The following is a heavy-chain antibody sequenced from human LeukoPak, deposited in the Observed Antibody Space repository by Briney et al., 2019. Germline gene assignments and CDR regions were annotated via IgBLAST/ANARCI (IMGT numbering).Heavy chain of an antibody. V-gene: IGHV4-38-2*02. Sequence: TASETLSLTCTVSGYSISSGYYWGWIRQPPGQGLEWIGSIYHSGSTYYNPSLKSRVTISVDTSKNQFSLKLSSVTAADTAVYYCVYSWDYYYYMDVWGKGTTVTVSS. J-gene: IGHJ6*03. CDR3: VYSWDYYYYMDV. CDR1: GYSISSGYY. D-gene: IGHD1-1*01. CDR2: IYHSGST.